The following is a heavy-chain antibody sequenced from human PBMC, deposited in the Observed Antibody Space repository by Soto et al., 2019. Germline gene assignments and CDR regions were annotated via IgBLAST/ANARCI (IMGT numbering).Heavy chain of an antibody. J-gene: IGHJ6*03. Sequence: GRSLRLSCAASGFTFSSYAMHWVRQAPGKGLEWVAVISYDGSNKYYVDSVKGRFSVSRDNAKNSLYLQMNSLRAEDTAVYYCARAGSNYFASGSYLTYYMDVWGKGTTVTGSS. CDR1: GFTFSSYA. V-gene: IGHV3-30-3*01. CDR2: ISYDGSNK. D-gene: IGHD3-10*01. CDR3: ARAGSNYFASGSYLTYYMDV.